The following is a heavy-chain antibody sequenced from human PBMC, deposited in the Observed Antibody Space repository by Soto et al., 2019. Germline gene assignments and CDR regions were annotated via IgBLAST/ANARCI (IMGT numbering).Heavy chain of an antibody. V-gene: IGHV1-18*01. CDR2: ISAYNGNT. CDR1: GYTFTSYG. Sequence: ASVKVSCKASGYTFTSYGFSWLRQAPGQGLEWMGWISAYNGNTNYAQKLQGRVTITRDTSASTAYMELSSLRSEDTAVYYCARSIVVVTALDYWGQGTLVTVSS. J-gene: IGHJ4*02. D-gene: IGHD2-21*02. CDR3: ARSIVVVTALDY.